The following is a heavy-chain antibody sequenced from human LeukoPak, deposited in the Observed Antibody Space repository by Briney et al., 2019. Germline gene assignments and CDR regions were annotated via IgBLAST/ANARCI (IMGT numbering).Heavy chain of an antibody. V-gene: IGHV4-39*07. J-gene: IGHJ3*02. D-gene: IGHD3-22*01. CDR2: IYYSGST. Sequence: PSETLSLTCTVSGGSISSSSYYWGWIRQPPGKGLEWIGSIYYSGSTYYNPSLKSRVTISVDTSKNQFSLKLSSVTAADTAVYYCARAHYYDLGAFDIWGQGTMVTVSS. CDR3: ARAHYYDLGAFDI. CDR1: GGSISSSSYY.